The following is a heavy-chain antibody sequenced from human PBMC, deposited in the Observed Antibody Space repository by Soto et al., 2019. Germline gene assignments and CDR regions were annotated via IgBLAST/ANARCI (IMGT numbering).Heavy chain of an antibody. CDR1: GGTFSSYS. CDR3: ARARAETYPPYYDFWSGYSYYFDH. V-gene: IGHV1-69*06. D-gene: IGHD3-3*01. CDR2: IIPIFGTA. Sequence: SVKVSCKSSGGTFSSYSMSWGRQAPGQGLECMGWIIPIFGTANYAQKFQGRVTITADKSTSTAYMELSSLRSEDTAVYYCARARAETYPPYYDFWSGYSYYFDHWGQGTLVTVSS. J-gene: IGHJ4*02.